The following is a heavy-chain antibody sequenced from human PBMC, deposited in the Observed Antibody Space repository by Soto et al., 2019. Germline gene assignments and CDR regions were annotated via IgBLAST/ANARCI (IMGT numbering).Heavy chain of an antibody. V-gene: IGHV3-20*04. CDR3: ARERESELTVTHYYYYGMDV. J-gene: IGHJ6*02. D-gene: IGHD4-17*01. CDR1: GFTFSSYA. Sequence: PGGSLRLSCAASGFTFSSYAMSWVRQAPGKGLEWVSGINWNGGSTGYAASVKGRFTISRDNAKNSLYLQMNSLRAEDTALYYCARERESELTVTHYYYYGMDVWGQGTTLTVSS. CDR2: INWNGGST.